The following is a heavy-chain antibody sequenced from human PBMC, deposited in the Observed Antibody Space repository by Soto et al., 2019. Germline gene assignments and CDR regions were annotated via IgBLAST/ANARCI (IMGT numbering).Heavy chain of an antibody. V-gene: IGHV1-3*01. Sequence: QVQVVQSGAEVKKPGASVRVSCKTSGYTFTTYAMHWVRQAPGQRFEWMGWINAGNDYTKYSQRFQGRITITRDTSASTAYMELSSLRSEDTAVYYCARENWNGAYYFDYWGQGTLVTVSS. D-gene: IGHD1-1*01. J-gene: IGHJ4*02. CDR1: GYTFTTYA. CDR2: INAGNDYT. CDR3: ARENWNGAYYFDY.